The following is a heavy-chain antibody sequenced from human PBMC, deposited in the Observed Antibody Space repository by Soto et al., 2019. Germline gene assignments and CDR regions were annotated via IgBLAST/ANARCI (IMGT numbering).Heavy chain of an antibody. Sequence: SETLSVTCAVSGGSISSGGYSWIWLRQPPGKGLEWIGYIFHSGSTYYNPSLKSRVTISVDGSKNHFSLQLSSVTAADTAVYYCASWTTVTRERFDAFDIWGQGTMVTVAS. D-gene: IGHD4-17*01. CDR3: ASWTTVTRERFDAFDI. CDR2: IFHSGST. V-gene: IGHV4-30-2*02. CDR1: GGSISSGGYS. J-gene: IGHJ3*02.